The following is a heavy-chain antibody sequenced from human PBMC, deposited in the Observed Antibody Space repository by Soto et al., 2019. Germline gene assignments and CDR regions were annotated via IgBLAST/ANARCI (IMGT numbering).Heavy chain of an antibody. CDR2: IIPIFGTA. CDR1: GGTFSSYA. D-gene: IGHD2-21*02. Sequence: QVQLVQSGAEVKKPGSSVKVSCKASGGTFSSYAISWVRQAPGQGLEWMGGIIPIFGTANYAQKFQGRGTITADDGTSTPYMELSSLRSEDTALYYCPSSRGKKLAYCGGDCYSSAFDIWGQGTLVTVSS. CDR3: PSSRGKKLAYCGGDCYSSAFDI. J-gene: IGHJ3*02. V-gene: IGHV1-69*12.